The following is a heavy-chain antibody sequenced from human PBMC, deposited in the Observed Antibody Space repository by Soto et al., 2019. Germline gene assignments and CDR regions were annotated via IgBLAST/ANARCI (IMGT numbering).Heavy chain of an antibody. CDR1: GYSFTSLD. V-gene: IGHV1-8*01. Sequence: ASVKVSCKASGYSFTSLDINWVRQTAGQGLEWMGWMEPSTGRTGYAQKFQGRVTMTRDTSINTAYMELTTLTSGDTAFYYCARGVSAGVDYWGQGTLVTVSS. CDR3: ARGVSAGVDY. J-gene: IGHJ4*02. CDR2: MEPSTGRT. D-gene: IGHD1-26*01.